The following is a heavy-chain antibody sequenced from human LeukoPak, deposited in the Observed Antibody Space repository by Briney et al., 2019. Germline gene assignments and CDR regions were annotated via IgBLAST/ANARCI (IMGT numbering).Heavy chain of an antibody. D-gene: IGHD3-16*02. Sequence: SETLSLTCTVSGGSISSYYWNWIRQPPGKGLEWIGYIYYSGTTNYNPSLKSRVSMSADTSKNQFSLKLTSVTAAGTAVYYCAGGDYDYVSGTYLDYWGQGTLVTVSS. CDR2: IYYSGTT. J-gene: IGHJ4*02. CDR3: AGGDYDYVSGTYLDY. CDR1: GGSISSYY. V-gene: IGHV4-59*12.